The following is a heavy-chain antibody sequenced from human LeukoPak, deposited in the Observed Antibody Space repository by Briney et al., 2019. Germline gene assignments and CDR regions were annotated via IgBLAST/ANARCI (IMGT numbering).Heavy chain of an antibody. Sequence: KPSETLSLTCTVSGGSISSSSYYWGWVRQPPGKGLEWIGRIYYSGSTYYNPSLKSRVTISVHTSKNQFSLKLSSVAAADTAVYYCARAVPLSTNWFDPWGQGTLVTVSS. D-gene: IGHD2-2*01. J-gene: IGHJ5*02. CDR2: IYYSGST. CDR3: ARAVPLSTNWFDP. CDR1: GGSISSSSYY. V-gene: IGHV4-39*07.